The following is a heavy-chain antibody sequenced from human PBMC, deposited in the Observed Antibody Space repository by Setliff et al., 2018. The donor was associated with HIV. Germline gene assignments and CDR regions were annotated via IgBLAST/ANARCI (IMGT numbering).Heavy chain of an antibody. Sequence: GGSLRLSCAASGFTFRNYNFNWVRQAPGRGLEWVSSISIGSGAAIYYAESVQGRFTVSRDNSKNSLYLQMNSLKVEDTAVYYCARGYLYYNMYNGSPVYGMDVWGQGTTVTVSS. CDR2: ISIGSGAAI. J-gene: IGHJ6*02. CDR1: GFTFRNYN. V-gene: IGHV3-21*01. CDR3: ARGYLYYNMYNGSPVYGMDV. D-gene: IGHD3-10*01.